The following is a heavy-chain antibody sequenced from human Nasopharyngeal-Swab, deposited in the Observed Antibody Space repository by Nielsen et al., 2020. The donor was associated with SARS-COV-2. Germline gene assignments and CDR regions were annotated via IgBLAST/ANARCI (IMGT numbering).Heavy chain of an antibody. J-gene: IGHJ4*02. CDR2: ILGDGIAT. CDR3: TRDRDGGWSFDY. V-gene: IGHV3-64*01. Sequence: GGSLRLSCAASGFTFDTYAMHWVRQAPGKGLEFVSSILGDGIATQYASSVKGRFTISRDNSKNTLYLQMGSLRDEDMAVHYCTRDRDGGWSFDYWGQGTLVTVSS. D-gene: IGHD6-19*01. CDR1: GFTFDTYA.